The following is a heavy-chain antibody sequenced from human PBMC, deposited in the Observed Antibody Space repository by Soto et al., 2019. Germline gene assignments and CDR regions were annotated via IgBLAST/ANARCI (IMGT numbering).Heavy chain of an antibody. D-gene: IGHD3-3*01. J-gene: IGHJ6*03. CDR3: ASSLGRTINYYYYMDV. CDR1: GESFPGYY. V-gene: IGHV4-34*09. CDR2: IYYSGST. Sequence: SETLSLTCAVYGESFPGYYWSWIRQPPGKGLEWIGYIYYSGSTYYNPSLKSRVTISVDTSKNQFSLKLSSVTAADTAVYYCASSLGRTINYYYYMDVWGKGTTVTVSS.